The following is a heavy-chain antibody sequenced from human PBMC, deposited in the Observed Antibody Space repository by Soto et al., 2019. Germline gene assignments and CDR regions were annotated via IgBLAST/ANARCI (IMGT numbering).Heavy chain of an antibody. D-gene: IGHD6-19*01. V-gene: IGHV3-30*18. CDR2: ISYDGSNK. J-gene: IGHJ6*02. CDR3: AKDIAVGLFLFYYGMDV. Sequence: GGSLRLSCAASGFTFSSYCMHWVRQAPGKGLEWVAVISYDGSNKYYADSVKGRFTISRDNSKNTLYLQMNSLRAEDTAVYYCAKDIAVGLFLFYYGMDVWGQGTTVTVAS. CDR1: GFTFSSYC.